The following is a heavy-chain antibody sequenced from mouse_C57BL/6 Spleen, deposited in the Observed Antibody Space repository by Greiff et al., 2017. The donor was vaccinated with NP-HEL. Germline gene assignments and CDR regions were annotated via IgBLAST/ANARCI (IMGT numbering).Heavy chain of an antibody. CDR1: GYTFTNYW. CDR3: ARGHGYGSMDY. Sequence: QVQLQQSGAELVRPGTSVKLSCKASGYTFTNYWIGWVQQRPGHGLEWIGDIYPGGGYTNYNEKFKGKATLTADKSSSTPYMQIRSLTSEDSAIYYCARGHGYGSMDYWGQGTSVTVSS. V-gene: IGHV1-63*01. D-gene: IGHD2-2*01. J-gene: IGHJ4*01. CDR2: IYPGGGYT.